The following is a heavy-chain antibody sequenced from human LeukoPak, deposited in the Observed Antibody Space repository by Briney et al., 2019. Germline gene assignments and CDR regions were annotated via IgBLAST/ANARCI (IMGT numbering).Heavy chain of an antibody. CDR2: INHSGST. Sequence: SETLCLTCAVYGGSFSGYYWSWIRQPPGKGLEWIGEINHSGSTNYNPSLKSRVTISVDTSKNQFSLKLSSVTAADTAVYYCARGNVQYNWFDPWGQGTLVTVSS. CDR1: GGSFSGYY. D-gene: IGHD4-11*01. V-gene: IGHV4-34*01. CDR3: ARGNVQYNWFDP. J-gene: IGHJ5*02.